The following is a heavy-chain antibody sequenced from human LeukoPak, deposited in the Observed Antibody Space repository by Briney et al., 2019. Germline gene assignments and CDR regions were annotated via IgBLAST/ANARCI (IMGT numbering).Heavy chain of an antibody. CDR1: GYTLTELS. CDR3: ARGGRAVVVPAAMSYFYFDY. D-gene: IGHD2-2*01. CDR2: FDPEDGET. Sequence: ASVKVSCKVSGYTLTELSMHWVRQAPGKGLEWMGGFDPEDGETIYPQKFQGRVTITTDESTCTAYMELSSLRSEDTAVYYCARGGRAVVVPAAMSYFYFDYWGQGTLVTVSS. J-gene: IGHJ4*02. V-gene: IGHV1-24*01.